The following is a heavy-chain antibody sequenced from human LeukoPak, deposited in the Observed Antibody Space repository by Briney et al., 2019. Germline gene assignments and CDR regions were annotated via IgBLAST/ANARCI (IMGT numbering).Heavy chain of an antibody. CDR1: GGTFSSYA. J-gene: IGHJ4*02. D-gene: IGHD3-10*01. V-gene: IGHV1-69*04. CDR2: IIPFLGIA. CDR3: ARGGYYYGSGSYYPYDY. Sequence: SVKVSCKASGGTFSSYAISWVPQAPGQGLEWMGRIIPFLGIANYAQKFHGRVTITADKSTSTTYMELSSLGSEDTAVYYCARGGYYYGSGSYYPYDYWGQGTLVTVSS.